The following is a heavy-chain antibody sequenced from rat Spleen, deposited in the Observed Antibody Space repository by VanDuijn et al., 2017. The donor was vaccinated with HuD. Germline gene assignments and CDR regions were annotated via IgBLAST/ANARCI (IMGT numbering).Heavy chain of an antibody. CDR3: TREGHTMDRATYWFAY. CDR2: IWSGGST. V-gene: IGHV2-19*01. J-gene: IGHJ3*01. D-gene: IGHD1-9*01. CDR1: GFSLMDYS. Sequence: QVQLKESGPGLVQPSQTLSPTCTVSGFSLMDYSVHWVRQPPGKGLEWMGAIWSGGSTDYNSAIKYRLSISRDTSKSQVFLKMSSLQTEDTAIYFCTREGHTMDRATYWFAYWGQGTLVTVSS.